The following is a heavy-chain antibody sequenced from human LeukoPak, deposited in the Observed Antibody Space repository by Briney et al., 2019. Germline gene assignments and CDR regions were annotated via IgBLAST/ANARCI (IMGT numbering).Heavy chain of an antibody. V-gene: IGHV3-21*01. D-gene: IGHD3-9*01. CDR3: ARVGKYDVLTGTDY. CDR1: GFTFSSYT. Sequence: PGGSLRLSCAASGFTFSSYTMNWARQAPGKGLEWVSSISSSSSNIYYADSVKGRFTISRDNAKNSLYLQMNSLRAEDTAVYYCARVGKYDVLTGTDYWGQGTLVTVSS. J-gene: IGHJ4*02. CDR2: ISSSSSNI.